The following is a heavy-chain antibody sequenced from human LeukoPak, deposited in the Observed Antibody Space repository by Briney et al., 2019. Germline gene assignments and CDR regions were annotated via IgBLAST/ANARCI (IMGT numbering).Heavy chain of an antibody. D-gene: IGHD3-10*01. J-gene: IGHJ4*02. CDR3: ARDLWFGELTPLGY. CDR2: ISAYNGNT. V-gene: IGHV1-18*01. CDR1: GYTFTSYG. Sequence: ASVKVSCKASGYTFTSYGISWVRQAPGQGLEWMGWISAYNGNTNYAQKLQGRVTMTTEASTSTAYMELRSLRVDDTAVYYCARDLWFGELTPLGYWGQGTLVTVSS.